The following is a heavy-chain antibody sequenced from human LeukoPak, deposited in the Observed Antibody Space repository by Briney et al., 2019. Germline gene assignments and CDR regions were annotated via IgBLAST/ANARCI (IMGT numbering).Heavy chain of an antibody. D-gene: IGHD6-19*01. CDR1: RFTFSSYA. CDR3: ARGVLARGSSGWYFDY. J-gene: IGHJ4*02. CDR2: ISSNGGST. Sequence: GGSLRLSCAASRFTFSSYAMHWVRQAPGKGLEHVSAISSNGGSTYYANSVKGRFTISRDNSKNTLYLQMGSLRAEDMAVYYCARGVLARGSSGWYFDYWGQGTLVTVSS. V-gene: IGHV3-64*01.